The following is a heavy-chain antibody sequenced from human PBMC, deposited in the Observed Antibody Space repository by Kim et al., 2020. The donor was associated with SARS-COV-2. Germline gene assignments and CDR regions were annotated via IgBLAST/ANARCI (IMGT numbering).Heavy chain of an antibody. V-gene: IGHV3-33*01. D-gene: IGHD3-3*01. CDR1: GFTFSSYG. Sequence: GGSLRLSCAASGFTFSSYGMHWVRQAPGKGLEWVAVIWYDGSNKYYADSVKGRFTISRDNSKNTLYLQMNSLRAEDTAVYYCARGATIFGVTSRYGMDVWGQGTTVTVSS. J-gene: IGHJ6*02. CDR3: ARGATIFGVTSRYGMDV. CDR2: IWYDGSNK.